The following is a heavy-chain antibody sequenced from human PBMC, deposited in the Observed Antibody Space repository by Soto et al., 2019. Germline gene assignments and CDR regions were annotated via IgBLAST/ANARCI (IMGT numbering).Heavy chain of an antibody. J-gene: IGHJ6*02. D-gene: IGHD2-2*01. V-gene: IGHV1-69*12. CDR3: ARHVPAAGYHYSIDV. CDR1: GGTFSSYA. CDR2: IIPIFGTA. Sequence: QVQLVQSGAEVKKPGSSVKVSCKASGGTFSSYAISWVRQAPGQGLEWMGGIIPIFGTANYAQKFQGRVTITADESTSTAHMEMSSLRSEDTALDYCARHVPAAGYHYSIDVGGQGTTVTVSS.